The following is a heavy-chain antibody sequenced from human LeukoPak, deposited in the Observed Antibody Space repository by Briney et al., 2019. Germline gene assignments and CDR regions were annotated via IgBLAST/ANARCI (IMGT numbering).Heavy chain of an antibody. D-gene: IGHD3-9*01. CDR2: ISGSGGST. Sequence: GGSLRLSCAASGFTFSSYSMNWVRQAPGKGLEWVSAISGSGGSTYYADSVKGRFTISRDNSKNTLYLQMNSLRAEDTAVYYCAKAGSQYYDILTGYYWFDYWGQGTLVTVSS. CDR3: AKAGSQYYDILTGYYWFDY. V-gene: IGHV3-23*01. CDR1: GFTFSSYS. J-gene: IGHJ4*02.